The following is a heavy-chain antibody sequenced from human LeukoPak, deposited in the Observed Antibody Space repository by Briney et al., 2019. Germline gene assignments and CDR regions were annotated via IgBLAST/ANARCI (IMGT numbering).Heavy chain of an antibody. D-gene: IGHD1-26*01. CDR2: MNPNSGNT. J-gene: IGHJ4*02. V-gene: IGHV1-8*03. CDR3: ARAHSGSYSPLDY. Sequence: GASVKVSCKASGYTFTGYYMHWVRQAPGQGLEWMGWMNPNSGNTGYAQKFQGRVTITRNTSISTAYMELNSLRSEDTAVYYCARAHSGSYSPLDYWGQGTLVTVSS. CDR1: GYTFTGYY.